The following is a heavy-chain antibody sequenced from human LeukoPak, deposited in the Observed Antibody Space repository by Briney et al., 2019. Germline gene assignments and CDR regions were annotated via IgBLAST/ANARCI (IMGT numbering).Heavy chain of an antibody. J-gene: IGHJ5*02. CDR2: ISAYNGNT. CDR3: ASAMGGSYNWFDP. CDR1: GYTFTSYG. V-gene: IGHV1-18*01. Sequence: ASVKVSCKASGYTFTSYGISWVRQAPGQGLEWMGWISAYNGNTNYAQKFQGRVTMTRNTSISTAYMELSSLRSEDTAVYYCASAMGGSYNWFDPWGQGTLVTVSS. D-gene: IGHD1-26*01.